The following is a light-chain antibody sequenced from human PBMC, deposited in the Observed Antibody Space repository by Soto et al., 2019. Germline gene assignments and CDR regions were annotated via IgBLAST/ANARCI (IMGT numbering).Light chain of an antibody. CDR1: QTVSSNY. Sequence: EIVLTQSPGTLSLSPVERSILSCRASQTVSSNYLAWFQQKGGQAPRLLIFGASSRAAGIPDRFSGSVSGTDFILTISRLEREDFAVYYCQHYGSSWTFGQGTKVDIK. V-gene: IGKV3-20*01. CDR2: GAS. CDR3: QHYGSSWT. J-gene: IGKJ1*01.